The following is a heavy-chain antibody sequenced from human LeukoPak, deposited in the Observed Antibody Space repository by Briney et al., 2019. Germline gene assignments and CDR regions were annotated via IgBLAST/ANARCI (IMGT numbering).Heavy chain of an antibody. CDR3: ARENVDTAMVH. CDR2: IIPIFGTA. J-gene: IGHJ4*02. D-gene: IGHD5-18*01. CDR1: GGTFSSYA. Sequence: SVTVSCKASGGTFSSYAIIWVRQAPGQGLEWMGGIIPIFGTANYAQKFQGRVTITADESTSTAYMELSSLRSEDTAVYYCARENVDTAMVHWGQGTLVTVSS. V-gene: IGHV1-69*13.